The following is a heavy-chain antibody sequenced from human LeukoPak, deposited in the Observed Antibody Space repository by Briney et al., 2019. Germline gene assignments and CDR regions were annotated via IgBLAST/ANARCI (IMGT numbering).Heavy chain of an antibody. V-gene: IGHV5-51*01. D-gene: IGHD6-19*01. CDR1: GXSFTNYC. CDR2: IYPGDSDT. J-gene: IGHJ3*02. CDR3: ARTGYSSGWYGSFDI. Sequence: RGESLKISFKGSGXSFTNYCIGWVRQMSGKGLEWMGIIYPGDSDTRYSPSFQGQVTISADKSIITAYLQWSSLKASDTAMYYCARTGYSSGWYGSFDIWGQGTLVTVSS.